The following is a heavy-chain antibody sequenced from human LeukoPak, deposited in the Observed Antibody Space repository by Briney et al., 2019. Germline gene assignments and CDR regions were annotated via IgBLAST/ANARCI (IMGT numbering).Heavy chain of an antibody. D-gene: IGHD1-26*01. CDR1: GYSFPNYW. CDR2: IYPGDSDT. V-gene: IGHV5-51*01. J-gene: IGHJ4*02. CDR3: ARPENSGIDY. Sequence: GASLQISCKGSGYSFPNYWIGWVRQTPGKGLEWMGIIYPGDSDTRYSPSFQGQVTMSADKSISTAYLQWSSLKASDTAMYYCARPENSGIDYWGQGTLVTVSS.